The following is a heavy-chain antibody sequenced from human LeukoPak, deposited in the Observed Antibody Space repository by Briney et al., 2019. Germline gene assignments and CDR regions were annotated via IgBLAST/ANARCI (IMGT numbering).Heavy chain of an antibody. CDR2: INYDGNT. CDR1: GYTFSTYG. D-gene: IGHD3-10*01. CDR3: ARDRAEASGTYFDY. V-gene: IGHV1-18*01. J-gene: IGHJ4*02. Sequence: ASVKVSCKASGYTFSTYGISWVRQAPGQGLEWMGWINYDGNTNYAQKVQGRVTMTSDTSTSTAYMELRSLRSDDTAVYYCARDRAEASGTYFDYWGPGTLVTVSS.